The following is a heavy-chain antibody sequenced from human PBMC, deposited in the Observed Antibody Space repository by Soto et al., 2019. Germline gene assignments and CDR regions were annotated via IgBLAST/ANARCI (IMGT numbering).Heavy chain of an antibody. CDR1: GGSFSGYY. CDR3: ARSRTYNWKYVSRWFDP. Sequence: SETLSLTCAVYGGSFSGYYWSWIRQPPGKGLEWIGEINHSGSTNYNPSLKSRVTISVDTSKNQLSLKLSSVTAADTAVYYCARSRTYNWKYVSRWFDPWGQGTLVTFSS. CDR2: INHSGST. J-gene: IGHJ5*02. V-gene: IGHV4-34*01. D-gene: IGHD1-7*01.